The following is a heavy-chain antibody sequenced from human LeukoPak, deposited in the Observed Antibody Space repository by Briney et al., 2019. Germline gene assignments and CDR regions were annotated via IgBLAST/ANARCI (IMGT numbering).Heavy chain of an antibody. Sequence: GGSLRLSCAASGFTFSSYAMSWVRQAPGQGLEWVSAISGSAGSTYYADSVKGRFTISRDNSKNTLYLQMNSLRAEDTAVYYCAKDPGIAAAATGYWGQGTLVTVSS. CDR3: AKDPGIAAAATGY. V-gene: IGHV3-23*01. J-gene: IGHJ4*02. CDR2: ISGSAGST. CDR1: GFTFSSYA. D-gene: IGHD6-13*01.